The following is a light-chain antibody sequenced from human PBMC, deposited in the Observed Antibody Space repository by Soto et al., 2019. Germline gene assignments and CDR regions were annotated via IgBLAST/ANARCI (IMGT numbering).Light chain of an antibody. Sequence: QSALTQPRSVSGSPGQSVTISCTGTNIDVGGYNYVSWYQQHPGKAPKLMIYDVSKRPSGVPDRFSGSKSGNTASLTISGLQAEDEADYYCCSYAGRYTYVFGTGTKVTVL. CDR2: DVS. J-gene: IGLJ1*01. CDR1: NIDVGGYNY. V-gene: IGLV2-11*01. CDR3: CSYAGRYTYV.